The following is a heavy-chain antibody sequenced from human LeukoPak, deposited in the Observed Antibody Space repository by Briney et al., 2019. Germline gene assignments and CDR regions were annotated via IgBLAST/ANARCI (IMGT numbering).Heavy chain of an antibody. CDR2: TNPYSGAI. D-gene: IGHD2-2*01. CDR3: ARDPKSQLLLDY. Sequence: ASVKVSCKSSGFTFTDEDIHWVRQAPGQGLEWMGWTNPYSGAINYAQKFQGRVALTRDTSISTAYMELSRLTSGDAAVYYCARDPKSQLLLDYWGQGTLVTVSS. CDR1: GFTFTDED. V-gene: IGHV1-2*02. J-gene: IGHJ4*02.